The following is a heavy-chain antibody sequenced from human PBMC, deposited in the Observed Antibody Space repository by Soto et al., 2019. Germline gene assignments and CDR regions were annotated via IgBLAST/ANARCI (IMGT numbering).Heavy chain of an antibody. J-gene: IGHJ4*02. CDR2: ISGSGGST. CDR3: AKDSSSWGY. CDR1: GFTFSSYA. D-gene: IGHD6-13*01. Sequence: EVQLLESGGGLVQPGGSLRLSCAASGFTFSSYAMSWVRQAPGKGLEWVSAISGSGGSTYYANSVKGRFTISRYNSKNARYLQMNSLRAEDTAVYYCAKDSSSWGYWGQGTLVTVSS. V-gene: IGHV3-23*01.